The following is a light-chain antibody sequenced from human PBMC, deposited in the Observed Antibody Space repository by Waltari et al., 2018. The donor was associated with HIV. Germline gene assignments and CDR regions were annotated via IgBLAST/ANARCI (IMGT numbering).Light chain of an antibody. CDR3: QQYNNWPQTWPPGT. J-gene: IGKJ1*01. Sequence: EIVMTQSPATVSVSPGERATLSCRASQRLSSNLAWYQQKPGQAPRLLIYGASTRAIGVPARFSGSGSGTEFTLTISSLQSEDFGVYYCQQYNNWPQTWPPGTFGQGTKVEIK. CDR2: GAS. CDR1: QRLSSN. V-gene: IGKV3-15*01.